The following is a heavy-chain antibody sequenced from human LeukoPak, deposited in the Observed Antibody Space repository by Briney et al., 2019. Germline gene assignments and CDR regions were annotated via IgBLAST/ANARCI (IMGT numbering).Heavy chain of an antibody. D-gene: IGHD6-13*01. Sequence: PSETLSLTCTVSGGSISSGGYYWSWIRQPPGKGLEWIGYIYHSGSTYYNPSLKSRVTISVDRSKNQFSLKLSSVTAADTAVYYCARVRIAAPTYYFDYWGQGTLVTVSS. J-gene: IGHJ4*02. CDR2: IYHSGST. V-gene: IGHV4-30-2*01. CDR3: ARVRIAAPTYYFDY. CDR1: GGSISSGGYY.